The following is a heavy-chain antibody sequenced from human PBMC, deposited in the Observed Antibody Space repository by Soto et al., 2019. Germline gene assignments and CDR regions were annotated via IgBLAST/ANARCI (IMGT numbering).Heavy chain of an antibody. V-gene: IGHV4-30-4*01. CDR3: ARDSALYYDFWSGPVV. D-gene: IGHD3-3*01. Sequence: PSETLSLTCTVSGGSISSGDYYWSWIRQPPGKGLEWIGYIYYSGSTYYNPSLKSRVTISVDTSKNQFSLKLSSVTAADTAVYYCARDSALYYDFWSGPVVWGQGTTVTVSS. CDR2: IYYSGST. J-gene: IGHJ6*02. CDR1: GGSISSGDYY.